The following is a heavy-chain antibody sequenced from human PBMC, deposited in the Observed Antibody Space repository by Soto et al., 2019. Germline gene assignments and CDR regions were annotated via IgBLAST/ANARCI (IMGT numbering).Heavy chain of an antibody. CDR1: GVSITSGAYY. D-gene: IGHD4-17*01. J-gene: IGHJ3*01. CDR3: ARARLRAVYAFDF. Sequence: SETLSLTCTLSGVSITSGAYYWTWVRQHPGKGLEWIGYIYYNGNTYFSPSLKSRLTLSIDTSKNQFSLKLSSVTAADTAMYYCARARLRAVYAFDFWGQGTMVTVS. V-gene: IGHV4-31*03. CDR2: IYYNGNT.